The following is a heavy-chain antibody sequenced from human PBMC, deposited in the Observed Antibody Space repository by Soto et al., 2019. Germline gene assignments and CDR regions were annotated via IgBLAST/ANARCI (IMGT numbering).Heavy chain of an antibody. J-gene: IGHJ4*02. D-gene: IGHD5-18*01. Sequence: SETLSLTCTVSVDSCSSDNYYWTWIRQPPGKGLEWIGYIYSSGSTNYNPSLKSRVTISLDTSSNQFSLKLTSVTAADTAVYYCARDIRGYSRAFDYWGQGTLVTVSS. CDR3: ARDIRGYSRAFDY. V-gene: IGHV4-61*01. CDR1: VDSCSSDNYY. CDR2: IYSSGST.